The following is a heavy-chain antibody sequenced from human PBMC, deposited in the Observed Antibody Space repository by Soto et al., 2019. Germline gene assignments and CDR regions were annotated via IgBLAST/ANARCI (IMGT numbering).Heavy chain of an antibody. D-gene: IGHD3-16*01. CDR1: GFTFSNHW. Sequence: HPGGSLRLSCAASGFTFSNHWMSWVRHVPGKGLEWVANIKQDGGETHYVDSVRGRFTISRDNAKNSLYLQMNSLRAEDTALYYCVRDGMNTFEGVILYDYWGQGALVTVSS. CDR2: IKQDGGET. J-gene: IGHJ4*02. V-gene: IGHV3-7*01. CDR3: VRDGMNTFEGVILYDY.